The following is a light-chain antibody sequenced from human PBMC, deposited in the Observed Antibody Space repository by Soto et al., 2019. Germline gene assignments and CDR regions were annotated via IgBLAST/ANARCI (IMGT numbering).Light chain of an antibody. J-gene: IGKJ1*01. Sequence: DIQSTQSPATVSSSLGDIVTITCRASQSISNWLAWFQQKPGKAPKVLIYKASNLESGVPPRFSGSGSGTEFTLTISSLQSDDSATYYCQHYYGYSWTFGQGTKVDIK. V-gene: IGKV1-5*03. CDR2: KAS. CDR1: QSISNW. CDR3: QHYYGYSWT.